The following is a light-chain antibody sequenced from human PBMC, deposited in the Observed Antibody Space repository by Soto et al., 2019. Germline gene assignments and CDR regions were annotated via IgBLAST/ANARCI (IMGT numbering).Light chain of an antibody. Sequence: EIVLTQSPATLSLSPGERATLSCRASQSVSSYLAWYQQKPGQPPRLLIYDASNRATGIPARFSGSGSGTDFTLTISSLEPEDFAVYACQQRSNWPLTFGGGTKVEIK. CDR2: DAS. V-gene: IGKV3-11*01. CDR3: QQRSNWPLT. CDR1: QSVSSY. J-gene: IGKJ4*01.